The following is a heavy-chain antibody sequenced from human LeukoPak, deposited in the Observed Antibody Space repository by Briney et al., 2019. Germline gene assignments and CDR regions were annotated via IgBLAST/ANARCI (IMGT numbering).Heavy chain of an antibody. D-gene: IGHD4-17*01. J-gene: IGHJ4*02. V-gene: IGHV3-7*01. Sequence: GGSLRLSCAASGCIFSSYWMSWVRQAPGKGLEWVANIKQDGGEKYYLDSVKGRFTVSRDNAKNSLYLQMNSLRAEDTAVYYCARVGARQVLEYWGQGTLVTVSS. CDR2: IKQDGGEK. CDR1: GCIFSSYW. CDR3: ARVGARQVLEY.